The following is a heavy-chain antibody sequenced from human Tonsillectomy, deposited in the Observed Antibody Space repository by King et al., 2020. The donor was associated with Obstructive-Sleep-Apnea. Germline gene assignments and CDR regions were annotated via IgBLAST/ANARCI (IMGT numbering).Heavy chain of an antibody. CDR1: GFACSSYG. CDR2: ISYDGSNK. D-gene: IGHD3-10*01. J-gene: IGHJ6*02. CDR3: AKGLYTDELLWFGAYGLDV. V-gene: IGHV3-30*18. Sequence: CAASGFACSSYGIRWVRQAPGKGLEWVALISYDGSNKYYADSVKGRFTISRDNSKNPLYLQMNRLRAEDTAVYYCAKGLYTDELLWFGAYGLDVWGQGTTVTVSS.